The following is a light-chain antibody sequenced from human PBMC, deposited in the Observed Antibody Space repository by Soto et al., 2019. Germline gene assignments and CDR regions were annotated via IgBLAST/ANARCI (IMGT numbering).Light chain of an antibody. J-gene: IGLJ2*01. CDR1: SSDVGGYNY. CDR2: DVS. V-gene: IGLV2-14*03. CDR3: SSYTSSSTRVV. Sequence: QSALTQPASVSGSPGQSITISCTGTSSDVGGYNYVSWYQQHPGKAPKVMIYDVSNRPSGVSNRFSGSKSGNTASLTISGLQVEDEADYYCSSYTSSSTRVVVGGGTKLTVL.